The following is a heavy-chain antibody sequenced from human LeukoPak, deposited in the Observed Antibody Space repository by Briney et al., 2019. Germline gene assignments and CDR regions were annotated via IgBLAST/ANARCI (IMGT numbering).Heavy chain of an antibody. J-gene: IGHJ4*02. CDR2: ISSSSSYI. Sequence: GGSLRLSCAASGFTFSSDSMNWVRQAPGKGLELVSSISSSSSYIYYADSVKGRFTISRDNAKNSLYLQMNSLRAEATAVYYCARDGAVAGTTDWGQGTLVTVSS. CDR1: GFTFSSDS. CDR3: ARDGAVAGTTD. D-gene: IGHD6-19*01. V-gene: IGHV3-21*04.